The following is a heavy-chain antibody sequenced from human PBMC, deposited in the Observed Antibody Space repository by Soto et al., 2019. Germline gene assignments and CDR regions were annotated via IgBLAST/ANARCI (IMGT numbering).Heavy chain of an antibody. CDR3: ARAAYYYDSSGIIQH. D-gene: IGHD3-22*01. Sequence: SVKVSCQASGGAFSSYAISWVRQAPGQGLEWMGGIIPIFGTANYAQKFQGRVTITADESTSTAYMELSSLRSEDTAVYYCARAAYYYDSSGIIQHWGQGTLVTVSS. CDR1: GGAFSSYA. J-gene: IGHJ1*01. CDR2: IIPIFGTA. V-gene: IGHV1-69*13.